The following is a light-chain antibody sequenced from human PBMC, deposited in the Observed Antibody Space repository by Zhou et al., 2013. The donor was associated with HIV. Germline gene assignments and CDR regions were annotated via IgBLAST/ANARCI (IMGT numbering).Light chain of an antibody. Sequence: DILLTQSPPSLSASVGDTVTITCRASQKIGNQYLNWYQQIAGKAPRLLIYRTSTSPGGIPARFIGGGTGTDFALTIHGVVPEDAATYYCQHSYARPLSFGGGDQGGDQT. CDR3: QHSYARPLS. J-gene: IGKJ4*01. V-gene: IGKV1-39*01. CDR1: QKIGNQY. CDR2: RTS.